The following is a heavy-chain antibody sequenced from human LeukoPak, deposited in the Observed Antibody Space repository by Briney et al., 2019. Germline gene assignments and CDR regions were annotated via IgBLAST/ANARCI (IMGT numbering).Heavy chain of an antibody. D-gene: IGHD6-13*01. CDR1: GYTFTGYY. J-gene: IGHJ3*01. V-gene: IGHV1-2*02. CDR2: INPDSGAT. Sequence: ASVKVSCKASGYTFTGYYIHWVRQAPGQGLEWMGWINPDSGATNHAQTFQGRVTMTRDTSITTTYMELSRLTSDGTAVYYCARDSSTSIPDAFDVWGQGTLVTVSS. CDR3: ARDSSTSIPDAFDV.